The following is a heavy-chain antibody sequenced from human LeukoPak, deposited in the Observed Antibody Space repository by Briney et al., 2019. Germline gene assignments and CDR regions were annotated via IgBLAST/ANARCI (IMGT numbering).Heavy chain of an antibody. J-gene: IGHJ4*02. CDR1: GFTFSYYI. Sequence: GGSLRLSCAASGFTFSYYIMNWVRQAPGKGLEWVSYISSSSSTIYYADSVKGRFTISRDNAKNSLYLQMNSLRAEDTAVYYCARVGNAYNKYFDYWGQGTLVTVSS. D-gene: IGHD4-4*01. V-gene: IGHV3-48*01. CDR3: ARVGNAYNKYFDY. CDR2: ISSSSSTI.